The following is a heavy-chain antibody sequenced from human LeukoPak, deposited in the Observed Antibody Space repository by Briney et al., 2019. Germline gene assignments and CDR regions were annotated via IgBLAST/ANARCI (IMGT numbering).Heavy chain of an antibody. V-gene: IGHV5-51*01. CDR3: ARHHYGSGSYNNAFDI. Sequence: GESLKISCKGSGYSLTSYWIGWVRQMPGKGLEWMGIIYPGDSDTRYSPSFQGQVTISADKSISTAYLQWSSLKASDTAMYYCARHHYGSGSYNNAFDIWGQGTMVTVSS. CDR2: IYPGDSDT. J-gene: IGHJ3*02. CDR1: GYSLTSYW. D-gene: IGHD3-10*01.